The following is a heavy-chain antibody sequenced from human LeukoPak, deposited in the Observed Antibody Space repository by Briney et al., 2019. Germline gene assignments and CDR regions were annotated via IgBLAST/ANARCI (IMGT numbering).Heavy chain of an antibody. J-gene: IGHJ4*02. CDR2: ISWDGGST. CDR1: GFTFDDYA. Sequence: PGGSLRLSCAASGFTFDDYAMHWVRQAPGKGLEWVSLISWDGGSTYYADSVKGRFTISRDNSKNSLYLQMNSLRAEDTALYYCAKDLYSSSARGEGVFDYWGQGTLVTVSS. CDR3: AKDLYSSSARGEGVFDY. D-gene: IGHD6-13*01. V-gene: IGHV3-43D*03.